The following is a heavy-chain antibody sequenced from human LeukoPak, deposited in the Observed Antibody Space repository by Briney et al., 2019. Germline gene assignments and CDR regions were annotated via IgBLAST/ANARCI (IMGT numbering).Heavy chain of an antibody. CDR3: ARDPAVRYWYNWFDP. Sequence: PGGSLRLSCAASGFTFSNYAMHWLRQTPGKGLEWVASMSHDEDEKYYADSVKGRFIISRDNFRNTLYLQMNSLRVEDTAVYYCARDPAVRYWYNWFDPWGQGTLVTVSS. J-gene: IGHJ5*02. D-gene: IGHD1-14*01. CDR1: GFTFSNYA. V-gene: IGHV3-30-3*01. CDR2: MSHDEDEK.